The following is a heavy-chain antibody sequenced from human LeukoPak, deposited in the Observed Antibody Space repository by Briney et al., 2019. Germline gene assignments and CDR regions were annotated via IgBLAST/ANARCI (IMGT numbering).Heavy chain of an antibody. Sequence: PTGGSLRLSCAVSGFTFNNNAMSWVRQAPGKGLEWVSTTSGSGGGTYYADSVKGRFTISRDNSKNTVYLQMNSLRAEDTAVYYCAKDHLLGWGQGTLVTVSS. CDR1: GFTFNNNA. CDR2: TSGSGGGT. CDR3: AKDHLLG. J-gene: IGHJ4*02. V-gene: IGHV3-23*01.